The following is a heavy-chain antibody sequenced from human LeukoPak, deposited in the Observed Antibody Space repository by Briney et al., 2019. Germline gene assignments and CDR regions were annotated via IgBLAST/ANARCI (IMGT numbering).Heavy chain of an antibody. CDR1: GFTFSNAW. V-gene: IGHV3-15*01. Sequence: GGSLRLSCAASGFTFSNAWMSWVRQAPGKGLEWVGRIKSKTDGGTTDYAAPVKGRFTISRDDSKNTLYLQMNSLKTEDTAVYYCTTTYYDFWSGYYLGIQGDYWGQGTLVTVSS. CDR3: TTTYYDFWSGYYLGIQGDY. J-gene: IGHJ4*02. CDR2: IKSKTDGGTT. D-gene: IGHD3-3*01.